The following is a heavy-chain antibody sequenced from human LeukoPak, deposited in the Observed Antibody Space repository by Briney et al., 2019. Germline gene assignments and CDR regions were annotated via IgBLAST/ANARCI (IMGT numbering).Heavy chain of an antibody. Sequence: SQTLSLTCAISGDSVSSNSAAWNWIRQSPSGGLEWLGRTYSRSKWYNDYAVSVKSRITINSDTSKNQFSLQLSSVTPEDTAVYYCARGVAHTGFDYWGQGTLVTVSS. J-gene: IGHJ4*02. D-gene: IGHD5-12*01. CDR2: TYSRSKWYN. CDR3: ARGVAHTGFDY. CDR1: GDSVSSNSAA. V-gene: IGHV6-1*01.